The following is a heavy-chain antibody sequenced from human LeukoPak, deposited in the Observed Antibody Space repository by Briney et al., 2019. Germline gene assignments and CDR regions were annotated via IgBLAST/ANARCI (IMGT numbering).Heavy chain of an antibody. J-gene: IGHJ4*02. CDR3: AREYSSPWTDY. CDR2: ISYDGSNK. CDR1: GFTFSSYG. D-gene: IGHD6-6*01. Sequence: TGGSLRLSCAASGFTFSSYGMHWVRKAPGKGLEWVAVISYDGSNKYYADSVKGRFTISRDNSKNTLYLQMNSLRAEDTAVYYCAREYSSPWTDYWGQGTLVTVSS. V-gene: IGHV3-30*03.